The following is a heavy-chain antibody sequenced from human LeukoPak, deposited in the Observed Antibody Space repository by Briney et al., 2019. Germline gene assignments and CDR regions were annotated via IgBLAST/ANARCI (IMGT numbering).Heavy chain of an antibody. CDR1: GYSFTSHY. V-gene: IGHV1-46*01. CDR3: AGFVVATIMNFDY. Sequence: ASVKVSCKASGYSFTSHYMHWVRQAPGQGLEWMGLINPSGSSTLYAQKFQGRVTMTEDTSTDTAYMELSSLRSEDTAVYYCAGFVVATIMNFDYWGQGTLVTVSS. D-gene: IGHD5-12*01. CDR2: INPSGSST. J-gene: IGHJ4*02.